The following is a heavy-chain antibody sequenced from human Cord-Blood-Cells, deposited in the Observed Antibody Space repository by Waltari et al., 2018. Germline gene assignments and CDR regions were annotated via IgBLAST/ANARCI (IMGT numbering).Heavy chain of an antibody. D-gene: IGHD1-26*01. CDR2: INAGNGNT. CDR3: ARKALLQRNNWFDP. V-gene: IGHV1-3*01. Sequence: QSGAEVKKPGASVKVSCKASGYTFTSYAMHLVRQAPGKRLEWMGWINAGNGNTKYSQKFQGRVTITRDTSASTAYMELSSRRSEDTAVDYCARKALLQRNNWFDPWGQGTLVTVSS. CDR1: GYTFTSYA. J-gene: IGHJ5*02.